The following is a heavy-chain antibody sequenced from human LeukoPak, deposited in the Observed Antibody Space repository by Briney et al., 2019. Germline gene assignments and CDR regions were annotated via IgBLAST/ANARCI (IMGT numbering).Heavy chain of an antibody. CDR1: GYTFSSYG. CDR2: ISVSRGDT. D-gene: IGHD1-1*01. CDR3: VRDDWRGLGNRNDVANFDY. Sequence: ASVKVSCKASGYTFSSYGMSWVRQAPGQGLEWMAWISVSRGDTQYAQKFQGRVTMTTDTSTSTAYMELRGLRSDDTAVYYCVRDDWRGLGNRNDVANFDYWGQGTLVTVSS. J-gene: IGHJ4*02. V-gene: IGHV1-18*01.